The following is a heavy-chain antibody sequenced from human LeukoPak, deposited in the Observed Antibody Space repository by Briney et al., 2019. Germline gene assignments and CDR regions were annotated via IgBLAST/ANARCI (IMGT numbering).Heavy chain of an antibody. CDR3: ARTEDFWSGKNWFDP. D-gene: IGHD3-3*01. CDR1: GGSISSGDYY. J-gene: IGHJ5*02. Sequence: SQTLSLTCTVSGGSISSGDYYWSWIRQHPGKGLEWIGYIYYSGSTYYNPSLKSRVTISVDTSKNQFSLKLSSVTAADTAVYYCARTEDFWSGKNWFDPWGQGTLVTVSS. CDR2: IYYSGST. V-gene: IGHV4-31*03.